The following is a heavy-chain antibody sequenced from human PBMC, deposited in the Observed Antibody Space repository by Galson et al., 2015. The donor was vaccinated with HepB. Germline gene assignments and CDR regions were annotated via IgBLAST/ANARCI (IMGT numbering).Heavy chain of an antibody. CDR2: TRSKSAGGTI. V-gene: IGHV3-15*07. Sequence: SLRLSCAASDLTLSNAYMSWVRQAPGKGLEWVGRTRSKSAGGTIDYAASVKGRFTISRDDSKSIAYLQMNSLKTEDTAVYYCTRDPPTTVTTFDFWGQGTLVTVSS. CDR3: TRDPPTTVTTFDF. D-gene: IGHD4-17*01. CDR1: DLTLSNAY. J-gene: IGHJ4*02.